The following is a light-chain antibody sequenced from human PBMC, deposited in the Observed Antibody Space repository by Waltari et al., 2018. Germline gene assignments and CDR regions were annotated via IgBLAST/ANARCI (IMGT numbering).Light chain of an antibody. CDR1: SSDVGGYNY. V-gene: IGLV2-23*02. CDR2: DVS. CDR3: CSYAGSSTFVV. Sequence: QSALTQPASVSGSPGQSITISCTGTSSDVGGYNYVSWYQQHPGKAPNPMIYDVSKRPSGVSDRLSGSKSGNTAYLTISGLQAADEADYYCCSYAGSSTFVVFGGETKLTVL. J-gene: IGLJ2*01.